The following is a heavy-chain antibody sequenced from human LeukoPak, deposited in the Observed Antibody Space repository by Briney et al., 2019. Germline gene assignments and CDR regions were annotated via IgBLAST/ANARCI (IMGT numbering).Heavy chain of an antibody. CDR3: AKGIFGVVRYPFDY. J-gene: IGHJ4*02. V-gene: IGHV3-9*03. CDR2: ISWNSGSI. D-gene: IGHD3-3*01. Sequence: GGSLRLSCAASGFTFDDYAMHWVRQAPGKGLEWVSGISWNSGSIGYADSVKGRFTISRDNAKNSLYLQTNSLRAEDMALYYCAKGIFGVVRYPFDYWGQGTLVTVSS. CDR1: GFTFDDYA.